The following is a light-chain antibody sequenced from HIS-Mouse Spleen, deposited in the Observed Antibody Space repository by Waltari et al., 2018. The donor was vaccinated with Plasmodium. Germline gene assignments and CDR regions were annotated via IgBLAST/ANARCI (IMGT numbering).Light chain of an antibody. V-gene: IGLV1-47*01. CDR3: AAWDDSLSGWV. CDR2: RNN. J-gene: IGLJ3*02. Sequence: QSVLTQPPSASGTPGQRVTISCSGSSSNIGSNYVYWYQQLPGTAPKLLVYRNNRGPSGVPDRFSGSKSVTAASLAISGLRSEDEADYYCAAWDDSLSGWVFGGGTKLTVL. CDR1: SSNIGSNY.